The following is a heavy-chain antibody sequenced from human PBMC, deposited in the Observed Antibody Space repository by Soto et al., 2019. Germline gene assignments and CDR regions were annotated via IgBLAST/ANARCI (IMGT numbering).Heavy chain of an antibody. J-gene: IGHJ3*02. CDR3: ARDRRDYYDSSGYYPDAFDI. V-gene: IGHV4-30-4*02. D-gene: IGHD3-22*01. CDR1: GFSISSGDYY. Sequence: SETLSLTCTVSGFSISSGDYYWSWIRQPPGKGLEWIGYIYYSGITYYNPSLKSRVTISVDTSKNQFSLKLSSVTAADTAVYYCARDRRDYYDSSGYYPDAFDIWGQGTMVTFSS. CDR2: IYYSGIT.